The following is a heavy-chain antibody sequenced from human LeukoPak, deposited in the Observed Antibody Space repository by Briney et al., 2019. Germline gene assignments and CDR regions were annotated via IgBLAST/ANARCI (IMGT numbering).Heavy chain of an antibody. D-gene: IGHD3-10*01. V-gene: IGHV3-9*01. CDR2: ISWNSVNI. Sequence: GGSLRLSCAASGFTFVDYAMHWVRQAPGKGLEWVSGISWNSVNIGYADSVKGRFTISRDNAKNSLFLQMNSLRAEDTALHYCAKARGDYYGSGSYYWIFDYWGQGTLVTVSS. CDR1: GFTFVDYA. J-gene: IGHJ4*02. CDR3: AKARGDYYGSGSYYWIFDY.